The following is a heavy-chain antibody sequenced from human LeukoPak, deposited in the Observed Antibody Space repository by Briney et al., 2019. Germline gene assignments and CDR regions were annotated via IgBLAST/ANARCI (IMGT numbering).Heavy chain of an antibody. CDR1: GFTFSTYG. J-gene: IGHJ4*02. V-gene: IGHV3-30*02. CDR2: IRYDGSNK. D-gene: IGHD3-16*01. Sequence: GGSLRLSCAASGFTFSTYGMHWVRQAPGKGLEWVAFIRYDGSNKYYADSVKGRFTIPRDNSKNTLYLQMNSLRAEDTAVYYCAKGPGGFLVSFDYWGQGTLVTVSS. CDR3: AKGPGGFLVSFDY.